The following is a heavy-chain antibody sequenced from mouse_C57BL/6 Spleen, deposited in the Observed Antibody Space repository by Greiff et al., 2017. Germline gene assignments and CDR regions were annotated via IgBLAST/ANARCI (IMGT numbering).Heavy chain of an antibody. CDR3: ARRGYYGSSPAMDY. Sequence: VQLQQPGAELVMPGASVKLSCKASGYTFTSYWMHWVKQRPGQGLEWIGEIDPSDSYTNYNQKFKGKSTLTVDKSSSTAYMQLSSLTSEDAAVYDYARRGYYGSSPAMDYWGQGTSVTVSS. CDR2: IDPSDSYT. D-gene: IGHD1-1*01. CDR1: GYTFTSYW. V-gene: IGHV1-69*01. J-gene: IGHJ4*01.